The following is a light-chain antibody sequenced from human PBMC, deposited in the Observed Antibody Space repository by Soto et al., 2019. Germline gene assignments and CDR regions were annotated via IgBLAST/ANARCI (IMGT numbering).Light chain of an antibody. CDR1: QDISNY. CDR2: DAS. CDR3: QPYDNLHLT. V-gene: IGKV1-33*01. J-gene: IGKJ4*01. Sequence: DIQMTQSPSSLSASVGDRVTITCQASQDISNYLNWYQQKPGKAPKLLIYDASNLETGVPSRFSGSGSGTDFTFTISSLQPEDIDTYYCQPYDNLHLTLGGGTKVDIK.